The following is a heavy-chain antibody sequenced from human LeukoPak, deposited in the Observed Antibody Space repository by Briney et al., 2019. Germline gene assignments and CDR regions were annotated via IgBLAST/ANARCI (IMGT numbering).Heavy chain of an antibody. D-gene: IGHD6-13*01. CDR3: ARDSAGNDY. CDR1: GFTFSSYS. J-gene: IGHJ4*02. CDR2: IKQDGSEK. V-gene: IGHV3-7*01. Sequence: PGGSLRLSCAASGFTFSSYSMNWVRQAPGKGLEWVANIKQDGSEKYYVDSVKGRFTISRDNAKNSLHLQMNSLRAEDTAMYYCARDSAGNDYWGQGTLVTVSS.